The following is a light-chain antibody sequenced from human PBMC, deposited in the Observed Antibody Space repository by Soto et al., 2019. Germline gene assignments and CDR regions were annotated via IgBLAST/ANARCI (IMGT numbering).Light chain of an antibody. J-gene: IGLJ1*01. Sequence: QSALTQPPSASGSPGQSVTISCTGTSSDVGGYNYVSWYQQHPGKAPKVMIYEVSKRPSGVPDRFSGSKSGNTASLTVSGLQAEDEADYYCSSYAGTNILYVFGTGTQLTVL. CDR3: SSYAGTNILYV. CDR1: SSDVGGYNY. V-gene: IGLV2-8*01. CDR2: EVS.